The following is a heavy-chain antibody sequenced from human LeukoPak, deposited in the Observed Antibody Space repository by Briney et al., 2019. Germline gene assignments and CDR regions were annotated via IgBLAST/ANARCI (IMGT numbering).Heavy chain of an antibody. CDR2: IIPILGIA. D-gene: IGHD3-10*01. CDR1: GYTFTSYG. CDR3: DSYYGSGPDGY. Sequence: GASVKVSCKASGYTFTSYGISWVRQAPGQGLEWMGRIIPILGIANYAQKFQGRVTITADKSTSTAYMELSSLRSEDTAVYYCDSYYGSGPDGYWGQGTLVTVSS. J-gene: IGHJ4*02. V-gene: IGHV1-69*04.